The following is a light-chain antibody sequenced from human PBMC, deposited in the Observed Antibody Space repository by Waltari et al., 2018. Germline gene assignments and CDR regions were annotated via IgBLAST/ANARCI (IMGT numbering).Light chain of an antibody. CDR1: QSISRY. CDR3: QHHFRLPAT. CDR2: GAS. Sequence: IMLTQSPGPLSLSPGERATLSCRASQSISRYLAWYQQKPGQATRLLIYGASTRATGIPDRFSGSGSGTDFSLTISGLEPEDSAVYYCQHHFRLPATFGQGTKVEIK. J-gene: IGKJ1*01. V-gene: IGKV3-20*01.